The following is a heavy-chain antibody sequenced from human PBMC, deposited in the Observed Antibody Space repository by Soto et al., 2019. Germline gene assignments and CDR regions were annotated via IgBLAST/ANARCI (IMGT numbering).Heavy chain of an antibody. D-gene: IGHD6-19*01. CDR3: ARDRSSGWYGGAAFDI. J-gene: IGHJ3*02. CDR1: GFTFSSYG. V-gene: IGHV3-33*01. Sequence: GGSLRLPCAASGFTFSSYGMHWVRQAPGKGLEWVAVIWFDESNKYYADSVKGRFTISRDNSKNTLYLQMNSLRAEDTAVYFCARDRSSGWYGGAAFDIWGQGTMVTVSS. CDR2: IWFDESNK.